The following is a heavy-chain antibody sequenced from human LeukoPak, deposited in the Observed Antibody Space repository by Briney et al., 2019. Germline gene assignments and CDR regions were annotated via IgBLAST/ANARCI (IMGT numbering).Heavy chain of an antibody. J-gene: IGHJ4*02. Sequence: ASVKVSCKASGGTFSSYAISWVRQAPGQGLEWMGGIIPIFGTANYAQKFQGRVTITADESTSTAYMELSRLRSDDTAVYYCARHSKVQQLAGDFDYWGQGTLVTVSS. CDR1: GGTFSSYA. D-gene: IGHD6-6*01. CDR2: IIPIFGTA. V-gene: IGHV1-69*01. CDR3: ARHSKVQQLAGDFDY.